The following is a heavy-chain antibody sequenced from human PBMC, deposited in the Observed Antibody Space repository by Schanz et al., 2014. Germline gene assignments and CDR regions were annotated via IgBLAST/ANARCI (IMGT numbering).Heavy chain of an antibody. CDR3: ARDPWVGEKDAFDF. CDR2: IYYSGTT. CDR1: GASISSRDFY. J-gene: IGHJ3*01. D-gene: IGHD3-10*01. V-gene: IGHV4-61*08. Sequence: QVQLQESGPGLVKPSQTLSLTCTVSGASISSRDFYWSWIRQFPGKGLEWIGSIYYSGTTNYSPSLNSRVTISLDMSKKSFSLNLSSVTTADAAVYYCARDPWVGEKDAFDFWGQGTMVIVSS.